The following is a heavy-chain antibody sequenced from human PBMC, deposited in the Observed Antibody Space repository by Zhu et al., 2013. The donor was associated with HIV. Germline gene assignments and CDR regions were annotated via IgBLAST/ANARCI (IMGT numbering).Heavy chain of an antibody. Sequence: QVQLVQSGAEVKKPGASVKVSCKASGYTFTSYAMHWVRQAPGQRLEWMGWINAGNGNTKYSQKFQGRVTITRDTSASTAYMELSSLRSEDTAVYYCARDRDSSWTYWGQGTLVTVSS. J-gene: IGHJ4*02. CDR2: INAGNGNT. V-gene: IGHV1-3*01. CDR1: GYTFTSYA. D-gene: IGHD6-13*01. CDR3: ARDRDSSWTY.